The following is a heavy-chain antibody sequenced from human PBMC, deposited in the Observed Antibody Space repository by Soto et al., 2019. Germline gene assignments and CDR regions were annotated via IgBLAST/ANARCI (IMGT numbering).Heavy chain of an antibody. CDR3: ARGPESRSTAYFDY. CDR1: GYTFTDYG. CDR2: ISAYTGNT. J-gene: IGHJ4*02. D-gene: IGHD1-26*01. V-gene: IGHV1-18*01. Sequence: GASVKVSCKASGYTFTDYGITWVRQAPGQGLEWMGWISAYTGNTNYAQKVQGRVTMSTDTSTSTAYLELRSLRPDDTAVYYCARGPESRSTAYFDYWGQGTLVTVSS.